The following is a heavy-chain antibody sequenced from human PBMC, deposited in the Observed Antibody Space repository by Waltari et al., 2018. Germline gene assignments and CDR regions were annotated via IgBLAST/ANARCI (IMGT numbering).Heavy chain of an antibody. V-gene: IGHV4-38-2*01. CDR2: IYHAGDT. CDR1: GYSINSGYY. J-gene: IGHJ4*02. D-gene: IGHD2-2*03. CDR3: SRQVLGYCTSAACRRLES. Sequence: QVQLQESGPGLVKPAETLSLTCDVSGYSINSGYYWGWIRQSPGKGLEWIATIYHAGDTFYNPSLKSRDTISMDTSKNQFSLKLNSVTAADTAVYFCSRQVLGYCTSAACRRLESWGQGTLVTVSS.